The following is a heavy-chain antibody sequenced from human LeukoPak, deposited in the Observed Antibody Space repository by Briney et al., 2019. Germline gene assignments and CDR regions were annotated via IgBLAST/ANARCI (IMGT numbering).Heavy chain of an antibody. CDR2: INHSGST. J-gene: IGHJ4*02. V-gene: IGHV4-34*01. D-gene: IGHD3-22*01. CDR1: GGSFSGYY. CDR3: ARTPTMIVVGAFDY. Sequence: SETLSLTCAVYGGSFSGYYWSWIRQPPGKGLEWIGEINHSGSTNYNPSLKSRVTISVDTSKNQFSLKLSSVTAADTAVYYCARTPTMIVVGAFDYWGQGTLVTVSS.